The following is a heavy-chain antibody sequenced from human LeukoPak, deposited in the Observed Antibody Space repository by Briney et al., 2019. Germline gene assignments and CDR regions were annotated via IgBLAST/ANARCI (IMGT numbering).Heavy chain of an antibody. CDR2: VYYSGST. J-gene: IGHJ4*02. D-gene: IGHD1-26*01. CDR3: ARLPSGGYPTYFDY. V-gene: IGHV4-59*01. Sequence: SETLSLTCTISGGSISNYYWSWIRQPSGKGLEWIGYVYYSGSTNYNPSLRSRVTISIESSKNRFSLNLGSVTATDTAVYYCARLPSGGYPTYFDYWGQGNLVTVSS. CDR1: GGSISNYY.